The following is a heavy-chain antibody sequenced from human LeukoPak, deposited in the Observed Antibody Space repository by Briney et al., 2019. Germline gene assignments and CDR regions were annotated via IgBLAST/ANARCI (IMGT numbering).Heavy chain of an antibody. CDR3: ARVAWFGPGYFQH. V-gene: IGHV4-34*01. CDR1: GGSFSGYY. D-gene: IGHD3-10*01. J-gene: IGHJ1*01. Sequence: PSETLSLTCAVYGGSFSGYYWSWIRQPPGKGLEWIGEVNHSGSTNYNPSLKSRVTISVDTSKNQFSLKLSSVTAADTAVYYCARVAWFGPGYFQHWGQGTLVTVSS. CDR2: VNHSGST.